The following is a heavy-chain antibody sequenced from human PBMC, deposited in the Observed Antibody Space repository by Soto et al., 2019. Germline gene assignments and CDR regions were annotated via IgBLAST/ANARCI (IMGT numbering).Heavy chain of an antibody. D-gene: IGHD3-16*01. J-gene: IGHJ4*02. Sequence: QVQLVQSGGEVKRPGASVRVSCKASGYSFTTYGIGWVRQAPGQGLEWMGWISAYNGHTDYAQKFQGRVTMTTDTATNTVSRELRSLKFDETAVYFCARGGTWGARDFDYWGQGTLVTVSS. V-gene: IGHV1-18*01. CDR3: ARGGTWGARDFDY. CDR2: ISAYNGHT. CDR1: GYSFTTYG.